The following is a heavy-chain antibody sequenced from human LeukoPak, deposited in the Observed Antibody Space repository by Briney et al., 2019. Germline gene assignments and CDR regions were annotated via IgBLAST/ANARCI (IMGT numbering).Heavy chain of an antibody. J-gene: IGHJ3*02. CDR1: GFTFSSYA. V-gene: IGHV3-23*01. CDR3: AKDRDYGDYPRAFDI. CDR2: ISGSGGST. Sequence: PGGSLRLSCAASGFTFSSYAMSWVRQAPGKGLEWVSAISGSGGSTCYADSVKGRFTISRDNSKNTLYLQMNSLRAEDTAVYYCAKDRDYGDYPRAFDIWGQGTMVTVSS. D-gene: IGHD4-17*01.